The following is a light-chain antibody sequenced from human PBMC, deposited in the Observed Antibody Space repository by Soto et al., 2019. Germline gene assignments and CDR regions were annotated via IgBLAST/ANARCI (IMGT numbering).Light chain of an antibody. CDR2: GAS. V-gene: IGKV3-20*01. Sequence: EIVLTQSPGTLSLSPGERATLSCRASQSVDSSYKAWYQQKPGQAPRLLIYGASNRATGIPDRFSGTGSGTDFTLTISRLEPEDFAVYYCQQYGTSPPLYTFGQGTKLEI. CDR3: QQYGTSPPLYT. CDR1: QSVDSSY. J-gene: IGKJ2*01.